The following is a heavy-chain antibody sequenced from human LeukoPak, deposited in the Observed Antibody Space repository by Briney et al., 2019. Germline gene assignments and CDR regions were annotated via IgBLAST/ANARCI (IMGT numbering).Heavy chain of an antibody. V-gene: IGHV1-18*01. CDR1: GYTFTSYG. CDR3: ARVSLSSSWKNWFDP. CDR2: ISAYNGNT. Sequence: ASVKVSCKASGYTFTSYGISWVRQAPGQGLEWMGWISAYNGNTNYAQKLQDRVTMTTDTSTSTAYMELRSLRSDGTAVYYCARVSLSSSWKNWFDPWGQGTLVTVSS. J-gene: IGHJ5*02. D-gene: IGHD6-13*01.